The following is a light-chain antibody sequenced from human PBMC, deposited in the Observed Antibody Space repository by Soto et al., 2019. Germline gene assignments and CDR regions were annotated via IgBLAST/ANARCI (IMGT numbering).Light chain of an antibody. CDR2: DVT. J-gene: IGLJ1*01. Sequence: QSVLSQPASVSGSPGQSITISCTGTSSDVGGFEYVSWYQHQPGKAPKLIIYDVTKRPSGVSNRFSGSKSGNTASLTISGIQAEDAGDYYCGSITRSSTSVFGTGTKVTVL. CDR1: SSDVGGFEY. CDR3: GSITRSSTSV. V-gene: IGLV2-14*01.